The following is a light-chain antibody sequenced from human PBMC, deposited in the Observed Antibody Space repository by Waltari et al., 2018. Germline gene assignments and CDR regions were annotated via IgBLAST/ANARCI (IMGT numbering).Light chain of an antibody. CDR1: SSDVGSYNL. V-gene: IGLV2-23*01. J-gene: IGLJ2*01. CDR2: EGS. Sequence: QSALTQPAYVSGYPGQSITISCTGTSSDVGSYNLVSCYQQHPGKVPTLMMYEGSKRPSVVSNRFSGSKSGNPASLTISGLQAEDEADYYCCSYAGSYVVFGGGTKLTVL. CDR3: CSYAGSYVV.